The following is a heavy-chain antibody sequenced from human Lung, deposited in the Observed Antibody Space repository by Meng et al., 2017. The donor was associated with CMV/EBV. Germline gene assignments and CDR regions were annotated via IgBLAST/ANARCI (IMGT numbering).Heavy chain of an antibody. CDR3: ARDGIVVPSTSYYYYGMDV. Sequence: GESXKISCAASGFTFSSYAMHWVRQAPGKGLEWVAVISYDGSNKYYADSVKGRFTISRDNSKNTLYLQMNSLRAEDTAVYYCARDGIVVPSTSYYYYGMDVWGQGTTVTVPS. V-gene: IGHV3-30*04. J-gene: IGHJ6*02. D-gene: IGHD2-2*01. CDR2: ISYDGSNK. CDR1: GFTFSSYA.